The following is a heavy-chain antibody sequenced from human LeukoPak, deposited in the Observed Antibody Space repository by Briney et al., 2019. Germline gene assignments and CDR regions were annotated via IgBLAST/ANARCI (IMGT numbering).Heavy chain of an antibody. CDR3: ARGPWLGYFDY. CDR2: IYYSGNT. J-gene: IGHJ4*02. V-gene: IGHV4-61*08. CDR1: GGSVSGGGYY. Sequence: SETLSLTCTVSGGSVSGGGYYWSWIRQPPGKGLEWIGYIYYSGNTNYNHSLKSRVTISVDTSKNQFSLKLSSVTAADTAVYYCARGPWLGYFDYWGQGTLVTVSS. D-gene: IGHD6-19*01.